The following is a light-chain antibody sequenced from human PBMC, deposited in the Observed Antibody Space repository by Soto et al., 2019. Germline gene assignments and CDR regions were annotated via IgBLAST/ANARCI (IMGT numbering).Light chain of an antibody. CDR2: DVS. V-gene: IGLV2-14*03. Sequence: QSVLTQPASVSGSPGQSITISCSGTSSDVGCSYSVSWYQQHPGEAPKLMIYDVSYRPSGVSNRFSGSKSGNTASLTISGLQDEDEADYFSSSYTSSAPGVVFGGGTKVTVL. J-gene: IGLJ2*01. CDR1: SSDVGCSYS. CDR3: SSYTSSAPGVV.